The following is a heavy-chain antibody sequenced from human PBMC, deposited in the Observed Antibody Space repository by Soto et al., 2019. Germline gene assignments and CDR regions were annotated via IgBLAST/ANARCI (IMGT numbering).Heavy chain of an antibody. Sequence: GASVKVSCKASGYTFTSYGISWVRQAPGQGLEWMGWISAYNGNTNYAQKLQGRVTMTTDTSTSTAYMELRSLRSDDTAVYYCARDGSFEVYDSNQNWFDPWGQGTQVTVSS. CDR1: GYTFTSYG. CDR2: ISAYNGNT. D-gene: IGHD4-4*01. CDR3: ARDGSFEVYDSNQNWFDP. J-gene: IGHJ5*02. V-gene: IGHV1-18*01.